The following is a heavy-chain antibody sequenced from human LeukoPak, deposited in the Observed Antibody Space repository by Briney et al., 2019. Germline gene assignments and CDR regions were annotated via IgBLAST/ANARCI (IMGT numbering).Heavy chain of an antibody. V-gene: IGHV4-59*08. Sequence: SETLSLTCTVSGGSISSYYWSWIRQPPGKGLGWIGYIYYSGSTNYNPSLKSRVTISVDTSKNQFSLKLSSVTAADTAVYYCARARIAARPDYYYGMDVWGQGATVTVSS. CDR1: GGSISSYY. J-gene: IGHJ6*02. CDR2: IYYSGST. D-gene: IGHD6-6*01. CDR3: ARARIAARPDYYYGMDV.